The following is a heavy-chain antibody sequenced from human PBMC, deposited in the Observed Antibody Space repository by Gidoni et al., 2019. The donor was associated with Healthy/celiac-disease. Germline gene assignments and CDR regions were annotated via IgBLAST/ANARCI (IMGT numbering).Heavy chain of an antibody. CDR2: ISRNGGST. CDR1: GFTFSSYA. D-gene: IGHD3-3*01. V-gene: IGHV3-64*01. Sequence: EVQLVESGGGLVQPGGSLRLSCAASGFTFSSYAMHWVRQAPGKGLEYVSAISRNGGSTYYANSVKGRFTISRDNSKNTLYLQMGSLRAEDMAVYYCARGLWSRRGFFDYWGQGTLVTVSS. J-gene: IGHJ4*02. CDR3: ARGLWSRRGFFDY.